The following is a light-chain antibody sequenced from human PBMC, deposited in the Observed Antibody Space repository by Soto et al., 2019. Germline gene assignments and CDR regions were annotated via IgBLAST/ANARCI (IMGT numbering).Light chain of an antibody. Sequence: QTVVTQSPSASASLGASVKLTCTLSSGNSSYAIAWHQQQPEKGPRYLMKLNSDGSHSKGDGIPDRFSGSSSGSERYLTISSLQSEDEADYYCQTWGTGLLFGGGTKLTVL. CDR2: LNSDGSH. CDR3: QTWGTGLL. V-gene: IGLV4-69*01. CDR1: SGNSSYA. J-gene: IGLJ2*01.